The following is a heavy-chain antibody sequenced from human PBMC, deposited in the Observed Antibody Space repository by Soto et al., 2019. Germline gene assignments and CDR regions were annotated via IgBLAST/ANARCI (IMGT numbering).Heavy chain of an antibody. CDR3: ARGGALLWFGELSRANWFDP. V-gene: IGHV3-53*01. CDR1: GFTFSSYA. CDR2: IYSGGST. J-gene: IGHJ5*02. D-gene: IGHD3-10*01. Sequence: PGGSLRLSCAASGFTFSSYAMSWVRQAPGKGLEWVSVIYSGGSTYYADSVKGRFTISRDNSKNTLYLQMNSLRAEDTAVYYCARGGALLWFGELSRANWFDPWGQGTLVTVSS.